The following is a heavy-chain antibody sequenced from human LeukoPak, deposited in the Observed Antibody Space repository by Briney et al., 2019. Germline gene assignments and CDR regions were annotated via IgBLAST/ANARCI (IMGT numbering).Heavy chain of an antibody. CDR2: MNPNSGNT. CDR1: GYTFTSYD. CDR3: ARGRAGYYYYYYGMDV. Sequence: ASVKVSCKASGYTFTSYDINGVGQATGQGLEWRGGMNPNSGNTGYAQKFQGRVTMTRNTSISTAYMELSSLRSEDTAVYYCARGRAGYYYYYYGMDVWGQGTTVTVSS. D-gene: IGHD3-10*01. V-gene: IGHV1-8*01. J-gene: IGHJ6*02.